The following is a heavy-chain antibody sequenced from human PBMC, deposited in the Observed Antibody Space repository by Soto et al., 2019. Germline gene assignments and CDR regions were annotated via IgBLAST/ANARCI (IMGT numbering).Heavy chain of an antibody. J-gene: IGHJ6*03. D-gene: IGHD3-10*01. V-gene: IGHV6-1*01. CDR2: TYYRSKWYN. Sequence: QSQTLSLTCVISGDSVSSNSAAWNWIRQSPSRGLEWLGRTYYRSKWYNDYAVSVKSRITINPDTSKNQFSLQLNSVTPEDTAVYYCASQGGGYYYGSGIVPYYMDVWGKGTTVTVSS. CDR3: ASQGGGYYYGSGIVPYYMDV. CDR1: GDSVSSNSAA.